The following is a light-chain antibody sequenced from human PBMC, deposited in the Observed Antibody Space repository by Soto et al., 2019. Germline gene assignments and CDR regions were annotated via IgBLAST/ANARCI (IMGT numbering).Light chain of an antibody. J-gene: IGKJ3*01. CDR1: QSVLHSSNNNNY. Sequence: DIVMTQSPDSLAVPLGERATITCKSSQSVLHSSNNNNYLTWYQQKPGQPPKVIISRASTRESGVPDRFTGSESGTDFTLTISSLQAEDVAVYYCHQYYGTPPTFGPGTKVDIK. CDR2: RAS. V-gene: IGKV4-1*01. CDR3: HQYYGTPPT.